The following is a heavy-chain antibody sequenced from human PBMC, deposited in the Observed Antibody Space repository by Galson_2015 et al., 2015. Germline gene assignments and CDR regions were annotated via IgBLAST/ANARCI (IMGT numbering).Heavy chain of an antibody. J-gene: IGHJ6*03. CDR1: GFTVSSNY. D-gene: IGHD4-11*01. V-gene: IGHV3-53*01. CDR2: IYSGGNT. Sequence: SLRLSCAASGFTVSSNYMSWVRQAPGKGLEWVSLIYSGGNTYYADSVKGRFIISRDNSKNTLYLQMYSLRAGDTAVYYCARGDYSKDYYYYMNVWGKGTTVTVSS. CDR3: ARGDYSKDYYYYMNV.